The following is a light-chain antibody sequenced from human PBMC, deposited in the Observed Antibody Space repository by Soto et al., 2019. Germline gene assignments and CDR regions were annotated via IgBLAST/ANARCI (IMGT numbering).Light chain of an antibody. CDR1: QDISSY. Sequence: DIQLTQSPSFLSASVGDRVTITCRASQDISSYLAWYQQKPGKAPKLLIYAASTLQNGVPSRFSGSGSGSEFTLTISILQRKDFATYYCQQLNSYLPAIFTFVPGPKVDIK. J-gene: IGKJ3*01. CDR2: AAS. V-gene: IGKV1-9*01. CDR3: QQLNSYLPAIFT.